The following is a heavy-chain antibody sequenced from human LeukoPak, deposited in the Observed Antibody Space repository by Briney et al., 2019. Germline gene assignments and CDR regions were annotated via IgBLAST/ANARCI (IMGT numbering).Heavy chain of an antibody. CDR1: GFTFSTYS. V-gene: IGHV3-21*01. CDR2: VTSSSNYI. Sequence: GGSLRLSCAASGFTFSTYSMNWVRQAPGKGLEWVSSVTSSSNYIYYADSVKGRFTISRDNAKNSLYLQMNSLRAEDTAVYYCARVTLRYFDWSSAGWFDPWGQGTLVTVSS. D-gene: IGHD3-9*01. J-gene: IGHJ5*02. CDR3: ARVTLRYFDWSSAGWFDP.